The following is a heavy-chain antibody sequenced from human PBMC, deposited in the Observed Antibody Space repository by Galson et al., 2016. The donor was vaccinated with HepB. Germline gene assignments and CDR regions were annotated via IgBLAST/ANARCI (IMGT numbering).Heavy chain of an antibody. CDR2: ITGSGDKT. V-gene: IGHV3-23*01. D-gene: IGHD3-10*01. Sequence: SLRLSCATSGLTFRSYSMNWVRQAPGKELEWVSTITGSGDKTYLADSVKGRFTVSRDNSKNTLYLQKNRLRAEDTAEYYWAKRGGGYWGQGTLVTVSS. CDR3: AKRGGGY. J-gene: IGHJ4*02. CDR1: GLTFRSYS.